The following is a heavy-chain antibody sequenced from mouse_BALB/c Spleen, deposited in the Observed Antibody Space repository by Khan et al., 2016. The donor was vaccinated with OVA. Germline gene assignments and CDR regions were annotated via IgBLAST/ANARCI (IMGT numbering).Heavy chain of an antibody. J-gene: IGHJ2*01. CDR2: ISYSGNT. CDR1: GYSITSDYA. D-gene: IGHD4-1*01. Sequence: QLEESGPGLVKPSQSLSLTCTVTGYSITSDYAWNWIRQFPGNKLEWLGYISYSGNTKYNPSLKSRISVTRDTSKNQFFLQLNSVTTEDSATYYCARVSGGDFDYWGQGTTRTVSS. V-gene: IGHV3-2*02. CDR3: ARVSGGDFDY.